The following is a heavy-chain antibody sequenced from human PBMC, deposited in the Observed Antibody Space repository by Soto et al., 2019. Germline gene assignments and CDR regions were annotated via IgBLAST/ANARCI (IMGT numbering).Heavy chain of an antibody. J-gene: IGHJ6*02. D-gene: IGHD3-9*01. CDR2: ISGSGGST. V-gene: IGHV3-23*01. Sequence: PGGSLRLSCAASGFTVSSNYMSWVRQAPGKGLEWVSAISGSGGSTYYADSVKGRFTISRDNSKNTLYLQMNSLRAEDTAVYYCAKDRKYFDWLPEYYYGMDVWGQGTTVTVSS. CDR1: GFTVSSNY. CDR3: AKDRKYFDWLPEYYYGMDV.